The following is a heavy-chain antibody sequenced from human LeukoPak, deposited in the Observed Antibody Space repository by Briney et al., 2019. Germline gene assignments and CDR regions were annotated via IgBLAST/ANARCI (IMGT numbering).Heavy chain of an antibody. J-gene: IGHJ4*02. CDR1: GFTFSSYS. D-gene: IGHD2-21*01. V-gene: IGHV3-21*01. Sequence: PGGSLRLSCAASGFTFSSYSMNWVRQAPGKGLEWVSSISSSSSYIYYADSVKGRFTISRDNANNSLYLQMNSLRAEDTAVYYCARGALKCDPCFFDRWGQGTLVTVSS. CDR3: ARGALKCDPCFFDR. CDR2: ISSSSSYI.